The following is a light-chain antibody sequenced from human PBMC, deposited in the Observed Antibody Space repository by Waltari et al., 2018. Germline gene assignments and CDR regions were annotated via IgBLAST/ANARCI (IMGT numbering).Light chain of an antibody. CDR1: TSDVGGYNY. V-gene: IGLV2-14*03. Sequence: QSALTQPASVSGSPGQSSTISCTGTTSDVGGYNYVSWYQHYPGDAPKLMIYDVSKRASGVSNRFSGSKSGNTASLTIFGLQAEDEADYHCSSYTSSSTLLFGGGTKLTVL. CDR2: DVS. J-gene: IGLJ2*01. CDR3: SSYTSSSTLL.